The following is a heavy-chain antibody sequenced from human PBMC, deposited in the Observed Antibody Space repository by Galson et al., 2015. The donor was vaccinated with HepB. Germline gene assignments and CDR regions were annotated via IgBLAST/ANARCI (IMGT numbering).Heavy chain of an antibody. CDR1: GYSFTSYW. CDR2: IYPGDSDT. J-gene: IGHJ4*02. Sequence: QSGAEVKKPGESLKISCKGSGYSFTSYWIGWVRQMPGKGLEWMGIIYPGDSDTRYSPSFQGQVTISADKSISTAYLQWSSLKASDTAMYYCARKNGPYGSGSHNFDYWGQGTLVTVSS. D-gene: IGHD3-10*01. CDR3: ARKNGPYGSGSHNFDY. V-gene: IGHV5-51*03.